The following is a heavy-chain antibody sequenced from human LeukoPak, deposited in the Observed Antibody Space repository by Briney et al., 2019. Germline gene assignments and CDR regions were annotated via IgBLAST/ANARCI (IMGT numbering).Heavy chain of an antibody. CDR3: ARDAYYDILTGYYKGYYMDV. Sequence: ASVKVSCRASGYTFTSYGISWVRQAPGQGLEWMGWISAYNGNTNYAQKLQGRVTMTIDTSTSTAYMELMSLRSDDTAVYYCARDAYYDILTGYYKGYYMDVWGKGTTVTVSS. D-gene: IGHD3-9*01. CDR1: GYTFTSYG. CDR2: ISAYNGNT. V-gene: IGHV1-18*01. J-gene: IGHJ6*03.